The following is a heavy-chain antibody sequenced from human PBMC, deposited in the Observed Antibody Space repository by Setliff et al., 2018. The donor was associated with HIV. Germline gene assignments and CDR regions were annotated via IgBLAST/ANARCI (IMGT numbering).Heavy chain of an antibody. CDR1: GYTFINYD. J-gene: IGHJ6*02. D-gene: IGHD2-15*01. CDR2: MNPNSGNT. CDR3: ARGEGYCSGGSCGNYGMDV. V-gene: IGHV1-8*01. Sequence: ASVKVSCKASGYTFINYDINWVRQATGKGLEWMGWMNPNSGNTGYSQKFQGRVTMTRNTSTSTAYMELSSLTSEDTAVYYCARGEGYCSGGSCGNYGMDVWGQGTTVTVSS.